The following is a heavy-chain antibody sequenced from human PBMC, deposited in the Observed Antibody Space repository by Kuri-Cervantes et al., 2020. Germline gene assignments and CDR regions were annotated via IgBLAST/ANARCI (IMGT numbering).Heavy chain of an antibody. D-gene: IGHD3-10*01. CDR2: IKSKTDGGTT. J-gene: IGHJ6*03. CDR1: GFTFSNAW. Sequence: GESLKISCAASGFTFSNAWMSWVRQAPGKGLEWVGRIKSKTDGGTTDYAAPVKGRFTVSRDDSKNTLYLQMNSLRAEDTAVYYCAREYYGSGSYWGSGYYYYMDVWGKGTTVTVSS. CDR3: AREYYGSGSYWGSGYYYYMDV. V-gene: IGHV3-15*01.